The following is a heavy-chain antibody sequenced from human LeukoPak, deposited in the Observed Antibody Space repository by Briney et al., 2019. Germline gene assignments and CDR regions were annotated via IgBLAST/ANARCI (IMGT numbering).Heavy chain of an antibody. CDR2: INSDGSST. CDR1: GFTFSSYW. D-gene: IGHD3-10*01. Sequence: GGSLRLSCAASGFTFSSYWMHWVRQVPGKGLVWISRINSDGSSTSYADSVKGRFTISRDNAKNTLYVQMNSLRAEDTAVYYCSTGSGHAYDIWGRGTMVTASS. V-gene: IGHV3-74*01. J-gene: IGHJ3*02. CDR3: STGSGHAYDI.